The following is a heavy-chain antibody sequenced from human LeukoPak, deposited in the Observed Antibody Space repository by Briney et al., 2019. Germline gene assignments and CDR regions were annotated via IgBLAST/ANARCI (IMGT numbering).Heavy chain of an antibody. J-gene: IGHJ4*02. CDR1: GFTFSNYA. V-gene: IGHV3-30-3*01. D-gene: IGHD1-14*01. CDR2: IFYDGDSK. Sequence: GGSLRLSCAASGFTFSNYAMHWIRQAPGKGLEWVGVIFYDGDSKHYADSVKGRFTISRDSSQSTLYLQMSSLRGEDTAIYYCARDPRGPTGNDHNGRDSFDFWGQGALVTVSS. CDR3: ARDPRGPTGNDHNGRDSFDF.